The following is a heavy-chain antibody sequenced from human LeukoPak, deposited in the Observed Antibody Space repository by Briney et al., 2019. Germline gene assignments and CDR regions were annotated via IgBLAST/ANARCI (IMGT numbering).Heavy chain of an antibody. V-gene: IGHV3-72*01. Sequence: PGGSLRLSCAASGFTFSDHYMDWVRQAPGKWLEWVGRSRNKANSYTTEYAASVKGRFTISRDDSKNSLYPQMNSLKTEDTAVYYCTRVSVATDYWGHGTLVTVSS. D-gene: IGHD6-19*01. J-gene: IGHJ4*01. CDR2: SRNKANSYTT. CDR1: GFTFSDHY. CDR3: TRVSVATDY.